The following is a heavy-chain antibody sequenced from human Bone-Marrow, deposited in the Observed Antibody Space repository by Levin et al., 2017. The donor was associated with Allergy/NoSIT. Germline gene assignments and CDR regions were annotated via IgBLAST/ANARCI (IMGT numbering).Heavy chain of an antibody. CDR3: ARVGVFPDSSGYYYSFFDY. J-gene: IGHJ4*02. CDR2: INAGNGNT. Sequence: GESLKISCKASGYTFTSYAMHWVRQAPGQRLEWMGWINAGNGNTKYSQKFQGRVTITRDTSASTAYMELSSLRSEDTAVYYCARVGVFPDSSGYYYSFFDYWGQGTLVTVSS. V-gene: IGHV1-3*01. D-gene: IGHD3-22*01. CDR1: GYTFTSYA.